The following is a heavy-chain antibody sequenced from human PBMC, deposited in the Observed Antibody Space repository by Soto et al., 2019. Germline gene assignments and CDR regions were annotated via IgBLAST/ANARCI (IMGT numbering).Heavy chain of an antibody. J-gene: IGHJ4*02. CDR2: INPNSGGT. CDR1: GYTFTGYY. Sequence: ASVKVSCKASGYTFTGYYMHWVRQAPGQGLEWMGWINPNSGGTNYAQKFQGWVTMTRDTSISTAYMELSRLRSDDTAVYYCARDMITCGGVIATPDYWGQGTLVTVSS. D-gene: IGHD3-16*02. V-gene: IGHV1-2*04. CDR3: ARDMITCGGVIATPDY.